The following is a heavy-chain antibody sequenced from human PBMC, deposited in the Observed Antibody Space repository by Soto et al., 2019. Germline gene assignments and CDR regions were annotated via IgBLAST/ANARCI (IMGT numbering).Heavy chain of an antibody. CDR1: GFTFSSYS. CDR2: FRTSGDGGST. J-gene: IGHJ6*02. CDR3: ARESGRLLDYYYGMDV. D-gene: IGHD3-10*01. Sequence: GGSLRLSCAASGFTFSSYSMSWVRQAPGKGLEWVSGFRTSGDGGSTYYADSVKGRFTISRDNSKNTLYLQMNSLRAEDTAVYYCARESGRLLDYYYGMDVWGQGTTVTVSS. V-gene: IGHV3-23*01.